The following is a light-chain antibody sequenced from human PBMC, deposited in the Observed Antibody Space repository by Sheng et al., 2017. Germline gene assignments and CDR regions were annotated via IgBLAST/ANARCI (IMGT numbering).Light chain of an antibody. CDR1: QSLSSSH. Sequence: EIVLTQSPGTLSLSPGERATLSCRASQSLSSSHVAWYQQKAGQAPRLLIYAESSRPTGIPDRFTGSGSGTDFTLTINRLEPEDFAVYYCQQYGNSPCTFGQGTKLEIK. CDR2: AES. V-gene: IGKV3-20*01. J-gene: IGKJ2*02. CDR3: QQYGNSPCT.